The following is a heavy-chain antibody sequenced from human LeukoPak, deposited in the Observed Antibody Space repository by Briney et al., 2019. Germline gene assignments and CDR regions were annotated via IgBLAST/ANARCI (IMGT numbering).Heavy chain of an antibody. D-gene: IGHD3-10*01. CDR1: GFTFSSYA. CDR2: ISYDGSNK. Sequence: PGRSLRLSCAASGFTFSSYAMHWVRQAPGKGLEWVAVISYDGSNKYYADSVKGRFTISRDNSKNPLYLQMNSLRAEDTAVYYCAREGFGELTDYYFDYWGQGTLVTVSS. CDR3: AREGFGELTDYYFDY. V-gene: IGHV3-30*04. J-gene: IGHJ4*02.